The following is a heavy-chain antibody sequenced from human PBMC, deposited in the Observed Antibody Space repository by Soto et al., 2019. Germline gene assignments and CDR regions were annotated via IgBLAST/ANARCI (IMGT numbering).Heavy chain of an antibody. Sequence: SETLSLTCTVSDDSIYTYYWSWIRQPAGKGLEWIGRIYTNGSTNSKPSLRSRLTMSVDRSKHQLSLKLSPVTAADTAVYYCARDRTVDYVDYYFDYWGRGTLVTVSS. J-gene: IGHJ4*02. CDR3: ARDRTVDYVDYYFDY. CDR1: DDSIYTYY. D-gene: IGHD4-17*01. V-gene: IGHV4-4*07. CDR2: IYTNGST.